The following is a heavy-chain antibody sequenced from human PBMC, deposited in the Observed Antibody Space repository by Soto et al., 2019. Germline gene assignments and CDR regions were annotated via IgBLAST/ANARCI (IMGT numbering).Heavy chain of an antibody. D-gene: IGHD5-18*01. CDR3: ARHKWIRADLDY. J-gene: IGHJ4*02. CDR2: ISYDGSNK. CDR1: GFTLSSYC. V-gene: IGHV3-33*05. Sequence: GGCLGLACAASGFTLSSYCVDGVRQAPGKGLEWVAVISYDGSNKYYADSVKGRFTISRDNAKNSLYLQMNSLRAEDTAVYYCARHKWIRADLDYWGQGTLVTVSS.